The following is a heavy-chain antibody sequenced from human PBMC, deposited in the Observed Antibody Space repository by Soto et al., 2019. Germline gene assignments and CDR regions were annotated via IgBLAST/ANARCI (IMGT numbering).Heavy chain of an antibody. D-gene: IGHD6-25*01. Sequence: EVQLLESGGGLVQPGGSLRLSCAASGFTFSSHVMSWVRQAPGKGLEWVSGISTGGGSTYYADSVKGRFTISRDNSKNTLHLQMKSLRAEDTAVYYCARSREIIASAGSFDYWGQGTLVTVSS. CDR3: ARSREIIASAGSFDY. J-gene: IGHJ4*02. V-gene: IGHV3-23*01. CDR1: GFTFSSHV. CDR2: ISTGGGST.